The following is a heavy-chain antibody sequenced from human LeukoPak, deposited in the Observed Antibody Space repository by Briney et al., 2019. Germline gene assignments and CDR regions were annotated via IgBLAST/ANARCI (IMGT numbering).Heavy chain of an antibody. CDR1: GFTFSSYA. CDR3: ARAVGSSSLGLVDP. J-gene: IGHJ5*02. D-gene: IGHD6-6*01. CDR2: ISGSGGST. V-gene: IGHV3-23*01. Sequence: PGGSLRLSCAASGFTFSSYAMSWVRQAPGKGLEWVSAISGSGGSTYYADSVKGRFTISRDNSKNTLYLQMNSLRAEDTAVYYCARAVGSSSLGLVDPWGQGTLVTVSS.